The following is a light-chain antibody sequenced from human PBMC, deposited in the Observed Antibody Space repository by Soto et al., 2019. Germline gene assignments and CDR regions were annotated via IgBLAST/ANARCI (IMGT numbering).Light chain of an antibody. J-gene: IGKJ2*01. CDR2: GAS. CDR1: QSVSSSY. V-gene: IGKV3-20*01. CDR3: QQYGSSPQYP. Sequence: EIVLTQSPGTLSLSPGERATLSCRASQSVSSSYLAWYQQKPGQAPRLLIYGASSRATGIPDRFSGSGSGTDFPLTISRLEPEDFAVYYCQQYGSSPQYPFGQGTKLEIK.